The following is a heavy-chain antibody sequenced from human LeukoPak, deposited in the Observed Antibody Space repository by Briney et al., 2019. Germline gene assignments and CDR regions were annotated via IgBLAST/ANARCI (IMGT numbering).Heavy chain of an antibody. D-gene: IGHD3-16*01. J-gene: IGHJ5*02. Sequence: SETLSLTCTVSGGSISSYYWSWIRQPPGKGLEWIGYIYYSGSTNYNPSLKSRVTISVDTSKNQFSLKLRSVTAADTAMYYCARSYYDYAWGPNNWFDPWGQGTLVTVSS. CDR3: ARSYYDYAWGPNNWFDP. V-gene: IGHV4-59*01. CDR1: GGSISSYY. CDR2: IYYSGST.